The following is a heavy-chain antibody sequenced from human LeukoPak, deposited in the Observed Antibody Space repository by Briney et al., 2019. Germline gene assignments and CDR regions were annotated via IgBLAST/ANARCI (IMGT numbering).Heavy chain of an antibody. V-gene: IGHV3-66*01. CDR3: ARSQLRYFDWLGDDAFDI. Sequence: GGSLRLSCAASGFTFSSYSMSWVRQAPGKGLEWGSVIYSGGSTYYADSVKGRFTISRNNSKNTLYLQMNSLRAEDTAVYYCARSQLRYFDWLGDDAFDIWGQGTMVTVSS. J-gene: IGHJ3*02. CDR2: IYSGGST. CDR1: GFTFSSYS. D-gene: IGHD3-9*01.